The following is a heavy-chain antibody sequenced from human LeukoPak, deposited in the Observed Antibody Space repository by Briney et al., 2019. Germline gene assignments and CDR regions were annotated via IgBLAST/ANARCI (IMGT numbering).Heavy chain of an antibody. CDR3: VKVRRWLQLLFDY. V-gene: IGHV3-23*01. D-gene: IGHD5-24*01. CDR2: ISGSGGST. CDR1: GFTFSSYA. J-gene: IGHJ4*02. Sequence: GGSLRLSCAASGFTFSSYAMSWVRQAPGKGLEWVSAISGSGGSTYYADSVKGRFTISRDNSKNTLYLQMNSLRAEDTAVYYCVKVRRWLQLLFDYWGQGTLVTVSS.